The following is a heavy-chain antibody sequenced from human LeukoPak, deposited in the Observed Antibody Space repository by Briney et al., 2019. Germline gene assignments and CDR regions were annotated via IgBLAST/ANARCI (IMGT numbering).Heavy chain of an antibody. Sequence: GGSLRLSGVASRFTFSNYWMTWVRQAPEKGLERVANINKDGGEEYYMESVKGRFTISRDNSKSTLSLQMNSLRAEDTAIYYCATYRQVLSPFESWGQGTLVTVSS. CDR2: INKDGGEE. V-gene: IGHV3-7*03. CDR1: RFTFSNYW. CDR3: ATYRQVLSPFES. D-gene: IGHD2-8*02. J-gene: IGHJ4*02.